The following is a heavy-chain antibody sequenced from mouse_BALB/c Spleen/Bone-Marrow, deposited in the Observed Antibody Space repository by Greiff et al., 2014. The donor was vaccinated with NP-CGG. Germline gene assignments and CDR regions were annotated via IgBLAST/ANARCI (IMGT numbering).Heavy chain of an antibody. CDR1: GFDFRRYW. CDR3: ARLGYYGYFVD. Sequence: KLLESGGGLVQPGGSLKLSCAASGFDFRRYWMSWVRQVPGKGLEWIGEINPESSTINYTPSLKDKFIISRDNAKNTLYLQMSKVRSEDTALYYCARLGYYGYFVDWGQGTTLTVSS. J-gene: IGHJ2*01. CDR2: INPESSTI. V-gene: IGHV4-1*02. D-gene: IGHD2-3*01.